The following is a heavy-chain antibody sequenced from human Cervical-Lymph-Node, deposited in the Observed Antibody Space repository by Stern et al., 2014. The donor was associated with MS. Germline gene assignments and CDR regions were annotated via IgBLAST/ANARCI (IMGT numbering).Heavy chain of an antibody. Sequence: QLVESGPGLVKPSETLSLTCTVSGGSISSSSYYWGWIRQPPGKGLEWIGSIYYSGSTYYNPSLKSRVTISVDTTKNQLSPKLSFVTAADTAVYYCARLLSSSSDYWGQGTLVTVSS. V-gene: IGHV4-39*01. J-gene: IGHJ4*02. D-gene: IGHD6-6*01. CDR3: ARLLSSSSDY. CDR1: GGSISSSSYY. CDR2: IYYSGST.